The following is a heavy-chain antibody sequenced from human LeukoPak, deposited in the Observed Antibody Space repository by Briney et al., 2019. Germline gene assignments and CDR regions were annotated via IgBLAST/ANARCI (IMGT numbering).Heavy chain of an antibody. D-gene: IGHD6-13*01. J-gene: IGHJ6*03. Sequence: SETLSLTCAVYGGSFSGYYWSWIRQPPGKGLEWIGEINHSGSTNYNPSLKSRVTISVDTSKNQFSLKLSSVTAADTAVYYCARPASSWYPYYYYYYMDAWGKGTTVTVSS. V-gene: IGHV4-34*01. CDR3: ARPASSWYPYYYYYYMDA. CDR1: GGSFSGYY. CDR2: INHSGST.